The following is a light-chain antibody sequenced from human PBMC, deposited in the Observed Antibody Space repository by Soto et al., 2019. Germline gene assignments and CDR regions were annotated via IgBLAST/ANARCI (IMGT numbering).Light chain of an antibody. CDR1: QSVGSSY. CDR3: QEYGSSRT. Sequence: EIVLTQSPGTLSLSPGERATLSCRASQSVGSSYLAWYQQKPGQAPRLLIYDASSRATGIPDRFSGSGSGTDFTLSISRLEHEDCAVYYCQEYGSSRTFGQGTKVEIK. CDR2: DAS. V-gene: IGKV3-20*01. J-gene: IGKJ1*01.